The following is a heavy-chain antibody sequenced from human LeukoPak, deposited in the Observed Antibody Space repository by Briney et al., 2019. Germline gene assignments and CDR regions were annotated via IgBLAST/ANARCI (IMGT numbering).Heavy chain of an antibody. V-gene: IGHV4-59*01. CDR2: IYYSGST. Sequence: SETLSLTCTVSGGSISSYYWSWIRQPPGKGLEWIGYIYYSGSTNYNPSLKSRVTISVDTSKNQFSLKLSSVTAADTAVYYCARANGDYVLVYWGQGTLVTVSS. J-gene: IGHJ4*02. CDR3: ARANGDYVLVY. CDR1: GGSISSYY. D-gene: IGHD4-17*01.